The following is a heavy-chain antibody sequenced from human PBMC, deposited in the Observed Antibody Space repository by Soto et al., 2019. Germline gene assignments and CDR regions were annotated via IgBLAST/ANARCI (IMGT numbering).Heavy chain of an antibody. CDR2: IYYSGST. D-gene: IGHD2-15*01. CDR3: ARGMTQSPPYCSGGSCTKYAFDI. Sequence: PSETLSLTCTVSGGSISSYYWSWIRQPPGKGLEWIGYIYYSGSTNYNPSLKSRVTISVDTSKNQFSLKLSSVTAADTAVYYCARGMTQSPPYCSGGSCTKYAFDIWGQGTMVTVSS. J-gene: IGHJ3*02. V-gene: IGHV4-59*01. CDR1: GGSISSYY.